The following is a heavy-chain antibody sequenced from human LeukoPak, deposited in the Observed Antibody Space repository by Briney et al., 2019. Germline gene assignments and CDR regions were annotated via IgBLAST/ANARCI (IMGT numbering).Heavy chain of an antibody. V-gene: IGHV3-23*01. CDR2: ISGSGGST. D-gene: IGHD3-10*01. CDR3: SKAGYYSLWFGELLYFQP. J-gene: IGHJ1*01. CDR1: GFTFISYA. Sequence: PGGSLRLSCAASGFTFISYAMSWVRQAPGKGLEWVSAISGSGGSTYYADSVKGRFTISRDNFKKTLYLQMNSLRGQDTAGYYWSKAGYYSLWFGELLYFQPWGQGTLVTVSS.